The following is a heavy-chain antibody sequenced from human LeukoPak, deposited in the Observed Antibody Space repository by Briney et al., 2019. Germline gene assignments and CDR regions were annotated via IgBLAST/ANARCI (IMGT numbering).Heavy chain of an antibody. D-gene: IGHD3-3*01. J-gene: IGHJ4*02. V-gene: IGHV3-21*01. CDR2: ISSSSSYI. CDR1: GFTFSSYS. Sequence: PGGSLRLSCAASGFTFSSYSMNWVRQAPGKGLEWVSSISSSSSYIYYADSVKGRFTISRDNAKNSLYLQMNSLRAEDTAVYYFARAKNKTIFGVVIPDWGQGTLVTVSS. CDR3: ARAKNKTIFGVVIPD.